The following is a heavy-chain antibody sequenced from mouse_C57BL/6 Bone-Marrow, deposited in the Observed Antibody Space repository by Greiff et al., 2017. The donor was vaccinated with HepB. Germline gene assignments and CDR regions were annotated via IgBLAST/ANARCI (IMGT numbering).Heavy chain of an antibody. CDR2: IYPGSGNT. D-gene: IGHD1-1*01. CDR3: ARGICITTVVPHY. V-gene: IGHV1-66*01. CDR1: GYSFTSYY. Sequence: QVQLQHSGPELVKPGASVKISCKASGYSFTSYYIHWVKQRPGQGLEWIGWIYPGSGNTKYNEKFKGKATLTADKSSSTAYMQLSSLTSEDSAVYYCARGICITTVVPHYWRQGTTLTVSS. J-gene: IGHJ2*01.